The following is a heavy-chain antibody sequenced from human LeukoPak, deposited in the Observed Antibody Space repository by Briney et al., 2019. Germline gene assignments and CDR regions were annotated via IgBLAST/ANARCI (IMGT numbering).Heavy chain of an antibody. D-gene: IGHD6-13*01. CDR2: ISGSGGST. V-gene: IGHV3-23*01. Sequence: PGGSLRLSCAVSGFTISSYAMSWVRQAPGKGLEWVSAISGSGGSTYYADSVKGRFTISRDNSKNTLYLQMNSLRAEDTAVYYCATSGYSSSWYKRPYYFDYWGQGTLVTVSS. CDR3: ATSGYSSSWYKRPYYFDY. J-gene: IGHJ4*02. CDR1: GFTISSYA.